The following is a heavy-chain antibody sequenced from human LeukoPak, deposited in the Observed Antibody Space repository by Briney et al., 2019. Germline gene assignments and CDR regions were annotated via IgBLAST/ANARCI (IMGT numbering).Heavy chain of an antibody. J-gene: IGHJ6*03. CDR3: ARGSAAYYYYYMDV. V-gene: IGHV4-59*12. Sequence: PSESLSPTCTVSGGSISSYYWSWIRQPPGKCLEWIGYIYYSGSTNYNPSLKSRVTISVDTSKNQFSLKLSSVTAADTAVYYCARGSAAYYYYYMDVWGKGTTVTVSS. CDR1: GGSISSYY. CDR2: IYYSGST. D-gene: IGHD3-10*01.